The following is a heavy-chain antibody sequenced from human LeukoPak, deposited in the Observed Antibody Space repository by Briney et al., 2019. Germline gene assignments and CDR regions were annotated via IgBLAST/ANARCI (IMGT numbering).Heavy chain of an antibody. CDR2: ITGSGGST. CDR1: RFTFSSYA. Sequence: PGGSLRLSCEASRFTFSSYAMTWVRQAPGKGLECVSTITGSGGSTQYADSVRGRFTISRDNSENTLYLLMISLRAEDSAVYYCAKDLNGYNPPFDYWGQGTLVTVSS. J-gene: IGHJ4*02. V-gene: IGHV3-23*01. D-gene: IGHD5-24*01. CDR3: AKDLNGYNPPFDY.